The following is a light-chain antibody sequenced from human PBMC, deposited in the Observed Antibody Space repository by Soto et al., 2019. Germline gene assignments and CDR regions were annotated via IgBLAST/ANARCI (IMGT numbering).Light chain of an antibody. CDR3: CSYAGSSALV. V-gene: IGLV2-23*01. J-gene: IGLJ2*01. CDR1: SSDVGSYNL. CDR2: EGS. Sequence: QSALTQPASVSGSPGQSITISHTGTSSDVGSYNLVSWYQQHPGKAPRLIIYEGSKRPSGVSNRFSGSKSGNTASLTISGLQAEDEADYYCCSYAGSSALVFGGGTKLTVL.